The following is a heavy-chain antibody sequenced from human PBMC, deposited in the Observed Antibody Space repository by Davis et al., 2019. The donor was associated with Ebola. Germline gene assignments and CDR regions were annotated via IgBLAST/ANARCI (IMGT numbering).Heavy chain of an antibody. D-gene: IGHD3-3*01. V-gene: IGHV3-15*07. Sequence: GESLKISCAASGFTFSNAWMNWVRQAPGKGLEWVRRIKSKTDGGTTDCAAPVKGRFTISRDDSKNTLYLQMNSLKTEDTAVYYCTTGRLITIFGVVITSYGMDVWGQGTTVTVSS. J-gene: IGHJ6*02. CDR3: TTGRLITIFGVVITSYGMDV. CDR2: IKSKTDGGTT. CDR1: GFTFSNAW.